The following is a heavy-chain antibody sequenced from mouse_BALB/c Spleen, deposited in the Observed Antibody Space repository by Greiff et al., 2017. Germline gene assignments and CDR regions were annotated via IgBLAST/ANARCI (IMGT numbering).Heavy chain of an antibody. CDR1: GFTFSSYA. J-gene: IGHJ4*01. CDR2: ISSGGST. Sequence: EVQLVESGGGLVKPGGSLKLSCAASGFTFSSYAMSWVRQTPEKRLEWVASISSGGSTYYPDSVKGRFTISRDNARNILYLQMSSLRSEDTAMYYCARGGQANWDVYYAMDYWGQGTSVTVSS. D-gene: IGHD4-1*01. CDR3: ARGGQANWDVYYAMDY. V-gene: IGHV5-6-5*01.